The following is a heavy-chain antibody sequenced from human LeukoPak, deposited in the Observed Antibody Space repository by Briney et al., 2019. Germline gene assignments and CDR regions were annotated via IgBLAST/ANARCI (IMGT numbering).Heavy chain of an antibody. CDR2: INPNSGGT. Sequence: WASVKVSCKASGYTFTGYYMHWVRQAPGQGLEWMGWINPNSGGTNYAQKFQGRVTMTRGTSISTAYMELSSLRSEDTAVYYCARGPRITLIRGGQWYYYMDVWGKGTTVTISS. D-gene: IGHD3-10*01. J-gene: IGHJ6*03. V-gene: IGHV1-2*02. CDR3: ARGPRITLIRGGQWYYYMDV. CDR1: GYTFTGYY.